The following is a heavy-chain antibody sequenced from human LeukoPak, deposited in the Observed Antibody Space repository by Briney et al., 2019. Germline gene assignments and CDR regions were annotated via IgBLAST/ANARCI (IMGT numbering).Heavy chain of an antibody. CDR3: VKDRGDGRTWGFEN. Sequence: GGSLRLSCATSGFTFRRYGMDWVRQAPGKGLEWLTFIGHDGSNEYYADSVKGRFTISRDNSKNTVFLQMDSLSNEDTARYYCVKDRGDGRTWGFENWGLGILVTVSS. CDR1: GFTFRRYG. V-gene: IGHV3-30*02. CDR2: IGHDGSNE. D-gene: IGHD5-24*01. J-gene: IGHJ4*02.